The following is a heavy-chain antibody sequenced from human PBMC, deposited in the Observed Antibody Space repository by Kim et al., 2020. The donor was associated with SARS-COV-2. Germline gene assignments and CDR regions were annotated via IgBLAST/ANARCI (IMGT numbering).Heavy chain of an antibody. V-gene: IGHV3-23*01. J-gene: IGHJ4*02. CDR2: PINDGHT. CDR1: GITFDSYA. D-gene: IGHD3-10*01. CDR3: AKYEGHGSRTYTY. Sequence: GGSLRLSCAASGITFDSYAMSWVRQAPGKGLEWVSSPINDGHTKYTDSVKGRFSISSDNSRTTLYLQMNSLRSDDTAVYYCAKYEGHGSRTYTYWGQGTLVVVSS.